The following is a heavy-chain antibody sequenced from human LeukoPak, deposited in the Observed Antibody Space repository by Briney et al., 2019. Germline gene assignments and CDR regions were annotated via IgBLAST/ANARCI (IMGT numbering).Heavy chain of an antibody. D-gene: IGHD6-19*01. CDR1: GGSFSGYY. CDR2: INHSGST. CDR3: ARGSGYSSGWYPY. Sequence: SETPSLTCAVYGGSFSGYYWSWIRQPPGKGLEWIGEINHSGSTNYNPSLKSRVTISVDTSKNQFSLKLSSVTAADTAVYYCARGSGYSSGWYPYWGQGALVADSS. V-gene: IGHV4-34*01. J-gene: IGHJ4*02.